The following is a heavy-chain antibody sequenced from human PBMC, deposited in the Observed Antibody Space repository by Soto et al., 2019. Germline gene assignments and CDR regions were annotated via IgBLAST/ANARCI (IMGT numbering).Heavy chain of an antibody. CDR2: VGWNGGDI. D-gene: IGHD2-2*01. Sequence: SLRLSCAASGFTLYDYTIHWFRQSPWKCLEWVSGVGWNGGDIVYADSVKGRFTVSRDNTKNSLYLEVNSLRAEDTAIYYCAKDRAVVVPVSTSYFHYYGLDVWGQGTTVTVSS. V-gene: IGHV3-9*01. CDR1: GFTLYDYT. J-gene: IGHJ6*02. CDR3: AKDRAVVVPVSTSYFHYYGLDV.